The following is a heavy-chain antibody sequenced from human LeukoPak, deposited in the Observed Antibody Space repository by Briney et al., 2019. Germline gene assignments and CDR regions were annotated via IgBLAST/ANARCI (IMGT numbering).Heavy chain of an antibody. V-gene: IGHV1-2*02. CDR2: INPNSGGT. D-gene: IGHD6-19*01. J-gene: IGHJ4*02. Sequence: ASVKVSCKASGYTFTGYYMHWVRQAPGQGLEWMGWINPNSGGTNYAQKFQGRVTMTRDTSISTAYMELSRLRSDDTAVYYCARDQSGWYYFDYWGQGTLVTVSS. CDR1: GYTFTGYY. CDR3: ARDQSGWYYFDY.